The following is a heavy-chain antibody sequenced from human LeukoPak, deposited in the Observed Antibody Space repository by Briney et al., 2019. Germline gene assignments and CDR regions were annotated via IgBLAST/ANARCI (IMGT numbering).Heavy chain of an antibody. D-gene: IGHD2-2*01. CDR2: VCHGVT. V-gene: IGHV4-38-2*01. J-gene: IGHJ6*03. Sequence: SETLSLTCAVEGVFISSGYHWGWIRQPPGKGLEWIGTVCHGVTYYDPSLKSRVTISVDTSKKQFSLNLSPVTAADTAVYYCAAGCSSTSCYWYYYTDVWGKGTTVTVSS. CDR3: AAGCSSTSCYWYYYTDV. CDR1: GVFISSGYH.